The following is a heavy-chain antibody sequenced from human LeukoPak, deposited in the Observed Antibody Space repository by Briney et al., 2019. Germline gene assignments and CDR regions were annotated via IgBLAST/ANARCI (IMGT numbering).Heavy chain of an antibody. CDR1: GFTFSSYE. J-gene: IGHJ6*02. CDR3: AREIPVLRYFDWLSPGPSSYGMDV. V-gene: IGHV3-48*03. CDR2: ISSSCSTL. D-gene: IGHD3-9*01. Sequence: GRSLRLSCAASGFTFSSYEMNWVRQAPGKGLDWVSYISSSCSTLYYADSVKGRFTISRDNAKNSLYLQMNSLRAEDTAVYYCAREIPVLRYFDWLSPGPSSYGMDVWGQGTTVTVSS.